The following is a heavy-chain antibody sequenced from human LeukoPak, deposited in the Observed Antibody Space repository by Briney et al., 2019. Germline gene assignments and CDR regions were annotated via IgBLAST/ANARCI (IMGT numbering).Heavy chain of an antibody. D-gene: IGHD3-10*02. CDR3: AKDQEVPMYWFDP. V-gene: IGHV3-21*04. CDR2: ISSSSSYI. CDR1: GFTFSSYS. Sequence: GGSLRLSCAASGFTFSSYSMNWVRQAPGKGLEWVSSISSSSSYIYYADSVKGRFTISGDNAKNSLYLQMNSLRAEDTAVYYCAKDQEVPMYWFDPWGQGTLVTVSS. J-gene: IGHJ5*02.